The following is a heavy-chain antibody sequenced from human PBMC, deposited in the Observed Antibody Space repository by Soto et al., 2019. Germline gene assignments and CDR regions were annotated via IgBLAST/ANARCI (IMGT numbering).Heavy chain of an antibody. D-gene: IGHD4-4*01. CDR2: ISSSSSYI. V-gene: IGHV3-21*01. Sequence: GGSLRLSCAASGFTFSSYSMNWVRQAPGKGLEWVSSISSSSSYIYYADSVKGRFTISRDNAKNSLYLQMNSLRAEDTAVYYCASNLPVTPLNWFDPWGQGTLVTVSS. CDR1: GFTFSSYS. CDR3: ASNLPVTPLNWFDP. J-gene: IGHJ5*02.